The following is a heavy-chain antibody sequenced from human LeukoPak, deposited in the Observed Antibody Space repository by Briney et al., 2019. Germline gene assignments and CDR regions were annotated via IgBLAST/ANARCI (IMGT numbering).Heavy chain of an antibody. V-gene: IGHV3-30*18. CDR1: GFAFSTYG. CDR3: GNSLSSGWASYFFGH. CDR2: ISHDGSNT. D-gene: IGHD6-19*01. Sequence: GGSLRLSCAASGFAFSTYGMHWVRQPPGKGPEWVALISHDGSNTYYAESVKGRITISRDNSKNTLYLQLNSLRPGDTAVYYCGNSLSSGWASYFFGHWGQGTLVTVSS. J-gene: IGHJ5*02.